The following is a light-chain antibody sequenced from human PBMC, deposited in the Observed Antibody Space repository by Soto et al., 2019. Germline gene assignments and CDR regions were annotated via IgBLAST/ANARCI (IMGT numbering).Light chain of an antibody. Sequence: QSALTQPASVSGSPGQSITISCTGTSSDVGGYNSVSWYQHHPGKAPKLMICDVTNRPSGVSNRFSGSKSGNTASLTISGLQAEDEADYYCSSYTSNPSLVLFGGGTKLTVL. J-gene: IGLJ2*01. V-gene: IGLV2-14*03. CDR2: DVT. CDR3: SSYTSNPSLVL. CDR1: SSDVGGYNS.